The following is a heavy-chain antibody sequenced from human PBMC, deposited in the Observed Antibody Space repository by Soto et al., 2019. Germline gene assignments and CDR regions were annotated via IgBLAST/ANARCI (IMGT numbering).Heavy chain of an antibody. D-gene: IGHD5-18*01. CDR1: GFTFSNYG. J-gene: IGHJ6*02. CDR3: AMAHVDTAMDYYYYYGMDV. V-gene: IGHV3-33*01. CDR2: ISYDGSEK. Sequence: GGSLRLSCAGFGFTFSNYGMHWVRQAPGEGLEWLSLISYDGSEKWYAESVKGRFTISRDNSKHTLYLQMNSLRADDTAVYYCAMAHVDTAMDYYYYYGMDVWGQGTTVTVSS.